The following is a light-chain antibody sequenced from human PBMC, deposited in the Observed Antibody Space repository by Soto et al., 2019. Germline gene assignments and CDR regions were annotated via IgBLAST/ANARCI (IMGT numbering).Light chain of an antibody. CDR1: QSVSSSY. V-gene: IGKV3-20*01. CDR2: GAS. Sequence: EIVLTQSPGTLSLSPGERATLSCKASQSVSSSYLAWYQQKPGQAPRLLIYGASIRATGIPDRFSGNGSGTDFTLTISGLQPEDFAVYYCQHYGNSPPTWTFGQGTKVDIK. J-gene: IGKJ1*01. CDR3: QHYGNSPPTWT.